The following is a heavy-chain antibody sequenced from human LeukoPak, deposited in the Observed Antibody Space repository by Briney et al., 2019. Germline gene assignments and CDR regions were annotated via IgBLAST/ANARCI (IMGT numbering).Heavy chain of an antibody. CDR1: GFSFSTFG. J-gene: IGHJ1*01. Sequence: GGSLRLSCAASGFSFSTFGMHWVRQTPGKGLEWVSHISKDDSNKYYADSVKGRFIISRDTSKDTLFLQMNSLRVEDTAVYYCVKDAPVLEHWGQGTLVTVSS. CDR3: VKDAPVLEH. V-gene: IGHV3-30*18. CDR2: ISKDDSNK.